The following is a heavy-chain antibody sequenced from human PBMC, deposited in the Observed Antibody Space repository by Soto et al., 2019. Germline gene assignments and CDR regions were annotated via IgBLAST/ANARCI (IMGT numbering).Heavy chain of an antibody. V-gene: IGHV1-18*04. J-gene: IGHJ5*02. D-gene: IGHD2-15*01. CDR2: ISAYNGNT. CDR1: GYTFTSYG. CDR3: ARDGSCSGGSCQLHNWFDP. Sequence: QVQLVQSGAEVKKPGASVKVSCKASGYTFTSYGISWVRQAPGQGLEWMGWISAYNGNTNYAQKLQGRVTMTTDTSKSTASMELRSLRSDDTAVYYCARDGSCSGGSCQLHNWFDPWGQGTLVTVSS.